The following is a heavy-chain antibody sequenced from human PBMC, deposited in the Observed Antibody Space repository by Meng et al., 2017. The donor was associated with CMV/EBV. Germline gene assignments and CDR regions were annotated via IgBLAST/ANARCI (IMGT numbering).Heavy chain of an antibody. CDR3: ARGYYDSSGYNFDL. D-gene: IGHD3-22*01. Sequence: VQVGPSGAVVKKPGSPGKVSCKALGGTSSSYAISGVRQAPGQGLEWMGGIIPIFGTANYAQKFQGRVTITADESTSTAYMELSSLRSEDTAVYYCARGYYDSSGYNFDLWGRGTLVTVSS. CDR2: IIPIFGTA. J-gene: IGHJ2*01. V-gene: IGHV1-69*12. CDR1: GGTSSSYA.